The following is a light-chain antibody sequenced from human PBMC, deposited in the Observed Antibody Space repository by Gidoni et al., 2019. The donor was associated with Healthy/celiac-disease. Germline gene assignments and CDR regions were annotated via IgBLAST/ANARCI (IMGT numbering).Light chain of an antibody. CDR3: QQYYSTPYT. CDR1: QSVLSSSNNKNY. J-gene: IGKJ2*01. Sequence: GSLGERATSNCKSSQSVLSSSNNKNYLAWYQQKPGQPPKLLIYWASTRESGVPDRFSGSGSGTDFTLTISSLQAEDVAVYYCQQYYSTPYTFGQGTKLEIK. CDR2: WAS. V-gene: IGKV4-1*01.